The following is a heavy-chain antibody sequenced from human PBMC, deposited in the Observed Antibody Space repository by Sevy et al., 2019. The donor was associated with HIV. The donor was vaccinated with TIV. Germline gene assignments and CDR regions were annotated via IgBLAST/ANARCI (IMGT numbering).Heavy chain of an antibody. J-gene: IGHJ1*01. CDR2: ISYDANND. V-gene: IGHV3-30-3*01. D-gene: IGHD1-1*01. CDR3: ALERIISNVAEYFHN. Sequence: GGSLRLSCAASGFTFSYFSMHWVRQAPGKGLEWVATISYDANNDHYADSVKGRFTISRDNSKNARYLQMNNLSADDTAVYFCALERIISNVAEYFHNWGQGTLVTVSS. CDR1: GFTFSYFS.